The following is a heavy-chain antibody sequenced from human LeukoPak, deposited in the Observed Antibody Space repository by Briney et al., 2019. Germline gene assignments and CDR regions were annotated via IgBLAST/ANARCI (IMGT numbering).Heavy chain of an antibody. V-gene: IGHV3-74*01. CDR1: GFTFSSYW. CDR2: IKSDGSVT. D-gene: IGHD1-14*01. Sequence: GGSLRLSCAASGFTFSSYWMHWVRQAPGEGLVWVSRIKSDGSVTWYADSVKGRFTISRDNAKNMLYLQMNSLRDEGTAVYFCARDHDAVGTTIDHWGQGTLVTVSS. CDR3: ARDHDAVGTTIDH. J-gene: IGHJ4*02.